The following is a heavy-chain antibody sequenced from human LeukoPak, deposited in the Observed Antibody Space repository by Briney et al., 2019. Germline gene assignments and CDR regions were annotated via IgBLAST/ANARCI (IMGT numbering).Heavy chain of an antibody. CDR1: GGSISSYY. CDR2: IYYSGST. J-gene: IGHJ4*02. V-gene: IGHV4-59*01. Sequence: SETLSLTCTVSGGSISSYYWSWIRQPPGKGLEWIRYIYYSGSTNYNPSLKSRVTISVDTSKNQFSLKLSSVTAADTAVYYCARGGYNYDSPPGDPFDYWGQGTLVTVSS. CDR3: ARGGYNYDSPPGDPFDY. D-gene: IGHD5-18*01.